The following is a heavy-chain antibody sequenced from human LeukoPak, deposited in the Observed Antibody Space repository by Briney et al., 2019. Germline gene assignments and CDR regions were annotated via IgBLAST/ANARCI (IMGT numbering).Heavy chain of an antibody. CDR2: ISWNSGSI. CDR1: GFTFDDYA. V-gene: IGHV3-9*03. J-gene: IGHJ3*02. CDR3: AKDIVGKYCSSTSCYPAFDI. D-gene: IGHD2-2*01. Sequence: GGSLRLSCAASGFTFDDYAMHWVRQAPGKGLEWVSGISWNSGSIGYADSVKGRFTISRDNAKNSLYLQMNSLRAEDMALYYCAKDIVGKYCSSTSCYPAFDIWGQGTMVTVSS.